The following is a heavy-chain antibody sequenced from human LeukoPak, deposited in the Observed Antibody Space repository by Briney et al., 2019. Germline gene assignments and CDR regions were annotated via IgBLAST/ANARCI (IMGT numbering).Heavy chain of an antibody. D-gene: IGHD6-19*01. CDR2: ISSSSSTI. Sequence: GGSLRLSCAASGFTFSSYSMNWVRQAPGKGLEWVSYISSSSSTIYYADSVKGRFTISRDNAKNSLYLQMNSLRAEDTAVYYCARDKGNRQWLVRDWGQGTLVTVSS. V-gene: IGHV3-48*04. CDR1: GFTFSSYS. CDR3: ARDKGNRQWLVRD. J-gene: IGHJ4*02.